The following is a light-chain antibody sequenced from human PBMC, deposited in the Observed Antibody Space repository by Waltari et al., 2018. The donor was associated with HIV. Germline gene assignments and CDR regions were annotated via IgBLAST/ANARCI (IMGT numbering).Light chain of an antibody. J-gene: IGLJ2*01. CDR2: DGS. Sequence: QSALTQPRSVSGSPGQSVTISCTGTSSDVGGYNYVPWYQQHPGKAPKLMIYDGSKRPSGVPCRCSGSKGGDTATLTMSGLQAEDEADYYCCSYAGSYTYVVFGGGTKLTVL. V-gene: IGLV2-11*01. CDR3: CSYAGSYTYVV. CDR1: SSDVGGYNY.